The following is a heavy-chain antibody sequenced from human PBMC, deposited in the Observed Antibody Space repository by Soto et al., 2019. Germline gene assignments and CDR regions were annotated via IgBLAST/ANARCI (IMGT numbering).Heavy chain of an antibody. V-gene: IGHV4-59*03. CDR2: IYYSGRT. J-gene: IGHJ5*02. CDR3: EGSLFALGIWFAP. CDR1: GGSISSYY. D-gene: IGHD3-10*01. Sequence: QVQLQESGPGLVKPSETLSLTCTVSGGSISSYYWSWIRQPPGKGLEWLGYIYYSGRTNSRPYLNSVITISFNTSKTPFSLKLRSVTAADTAVYFLEGSLFALGIWFAPWGQGTLVTVSS.